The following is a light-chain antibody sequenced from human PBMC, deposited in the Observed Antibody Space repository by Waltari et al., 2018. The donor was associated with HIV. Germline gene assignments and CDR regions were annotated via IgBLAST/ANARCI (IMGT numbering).Light chain of an antibody. Sequence: VLTRAPSASGTPGLRATVCLPGRPSKTSRGFVYMYQTPTGRAPTLITHRNNQRPSGAPDLSSGSKSGTSASLVIPGLRSEDAAEYHCASWDDSLDGPVVFGGGTKLTVL. CDR3: ASWDDSLDGPVV. CDR1: PSKTSRGF. J-gene: IGLJ2*01. V-gene: IGLV1-47*01. CDR2: RNN.